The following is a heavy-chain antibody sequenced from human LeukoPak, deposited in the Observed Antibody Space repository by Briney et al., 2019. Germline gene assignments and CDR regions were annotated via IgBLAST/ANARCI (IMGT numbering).Heavy chain of an antibody. CDR1: GGSFSSYY. CDR2: IYYSGST. J-gene: IGHJ4*02. CDR3: ARLDESSGYLH. Sequence: SETLSLTCAVYGGSFSSYYWGWIRQPPGKGLEWIGSIYYSGSTYYNPSLKSRVTISVDTSKNQFSLKLSSVTAADTAVYYCARLDESSGYLHWGQGTLVTVSS. D-gene: IGHD3-22*01. V-gene: IGHV4-39*01.